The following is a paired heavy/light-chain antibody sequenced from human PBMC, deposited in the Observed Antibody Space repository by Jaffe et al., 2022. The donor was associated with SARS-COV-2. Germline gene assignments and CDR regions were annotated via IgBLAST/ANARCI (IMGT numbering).Heavy chain of an antibody. J-gene: IGHJ5*02. CDR1: GFTFSTYW. D-gene: IGHD4-4*01. CDR2: INQDGSEK. CDR3: ARESHDAFSNSYYTS. Sequence: EVQLVESGGVLVQPGGSLRLPCAASGFTFSTYWMSWVRQAPGRGLEWVANINQDGSEKYYVDSVKGRFTISRDNAKNSLYLQMNSLRAEDTAIYYCARESHDAFSNSYYTSWGQGTLVTVSS. V-gene: IGHV3-7*01.
Light chain of an antibody. V-gene: IGKV3-11*01. J-gene: IGKJ5*01. CDR1: QSVSSY. CDR2: DAF. CDR3: QQRSIWPIT. Sequence: EIVLTQSPATLSLSPGERATLSCRASQSVSSYLAWYQQKPGQAPRLLIFDAFNRATGIPARFSGSGSGTDFTLTISSLEPEDFAVYYCQQRSIWPITFGRGTRLEIK.